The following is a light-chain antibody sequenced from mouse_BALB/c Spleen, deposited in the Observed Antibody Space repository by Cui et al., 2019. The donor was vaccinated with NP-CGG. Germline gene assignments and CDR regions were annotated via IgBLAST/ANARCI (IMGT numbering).Light chain of an antibody. CDR2: GTN. Sequence: QAVLTQESALTTSPGETVTLTCRSSTGAVTTSNYANWVQEKPDHLFTGLIGGTNNRAPGVPARFSGSLIGDKAALTITGAQTEDEAIYFCALWYGNHWVFGGGTKLTVL. CDR3: ALWYGNHWV. CDR1: TGAVTTSNY. V-gene: IGLV1*01. J-gene: IGLJ1*01.